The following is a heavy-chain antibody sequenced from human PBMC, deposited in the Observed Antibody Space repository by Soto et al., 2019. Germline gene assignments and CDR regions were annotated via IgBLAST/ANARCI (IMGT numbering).Heavy chain of an antibody. Sequence: KSSETLSLTCAVSGGSISSGGYSWSWIRQPPGKGLEWIGYIYHSGSTYYNPSLKSRVTISVDRSKNQFSLKLSSVTAADTAVYYCARARVLRNFDWVGGAFDIWGQGTMVTVSS. D-gene: IGHD3-9*01. CDR2: IYHSGST. CDR1: GGSISSGGYS. V-gene: IGHV4-30-2*01. J-gene: IGHJ3*02. CDR3: ARARVLRNFDWVGGAFDI.